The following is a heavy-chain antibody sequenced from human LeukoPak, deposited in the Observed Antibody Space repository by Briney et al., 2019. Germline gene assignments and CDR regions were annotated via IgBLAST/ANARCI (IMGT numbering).Heavy chain of an antibody. CDR3: ARDSGYYYDSSGFDAFDI. J-gene: IGHJ3*02. CDR2: ISGGSGTL. V-gene: IGHV3-48*04. Sequence: GGSLRLSCAASGFTFSDYGMVWVRQAPGKGLEWISYISGGSGTLTYADSVKGRFTISRDNAKNSLYLQMNSLRAEDTAVYYCARDSGYYYDSSGFDAFDIWGQGTMVTVSS. D-gene: IGHD3-22*01. CDR1: GFTFSDYG.